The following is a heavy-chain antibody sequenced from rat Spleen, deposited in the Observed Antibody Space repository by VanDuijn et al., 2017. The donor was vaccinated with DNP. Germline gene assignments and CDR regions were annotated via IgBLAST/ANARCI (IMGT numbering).Heavy chain of an antibody. V-gene: IGHV2-32*01. CDR2: MWSNGDT. CDR1: GFSLAIYH. Sequence: VQPKESGPGLVQPSQTLSLTCTVSGFSLAIYHVHWVRQPPGNGLEWMGVMWSNGDTSYNSGLKSRLSISRDTSKSQVFLEMNSLQTEDTATYFCARDDWEQDYWGQGVMVTVSS. J-gene: IGHJ2*01. CDR3: ARDDWEQDY. D-gene: IGHD5-1*01.